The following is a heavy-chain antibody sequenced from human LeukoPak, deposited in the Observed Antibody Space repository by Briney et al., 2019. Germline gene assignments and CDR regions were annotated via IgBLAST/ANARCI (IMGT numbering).Heavy chain of an antibody. V-gene: IGHV3-21*01. CDR2: ISSSSSYI. CDR1: GFTFSSYS. CDR3: TRDRFYAMDA. Sequence: GGSLRLSCAASGFTFSSYSMNWVRQAPGKGLEWVSSISSSSSYIYHADSVKGRFTISRDSAKNTLYLQMNSLRAEDTAVYYCTRDRFYAMDAWGQGTTVTVSS. J-gene: IGHJ6*02.